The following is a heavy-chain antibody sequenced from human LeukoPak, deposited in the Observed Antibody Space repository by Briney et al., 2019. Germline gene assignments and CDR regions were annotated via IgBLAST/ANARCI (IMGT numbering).Heavy chain of an antibody. Sequence: GGSLRLACAASGFTFSDYYMYWIRQAPGEGLEWISYITSSSNYTNYADSVKGRFTISRDNAKNSLYLQMNSLRAEDTGVYYWASGRLEFGLIAYWGQGTLVTVSS. CDR3: ASGRLEFGLIAY. CDR1: GFTFSDYY. D-gene: IGHD3-10*01. J-gene: IGHJ4*02. V-gene: IGHV3-11*06. CDR2: ITSSSNYT.